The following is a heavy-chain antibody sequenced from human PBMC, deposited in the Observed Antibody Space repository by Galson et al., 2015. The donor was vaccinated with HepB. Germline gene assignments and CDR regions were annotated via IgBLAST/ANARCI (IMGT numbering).Heavy chain of an antibody. Sequence: LSLTCTVSGGSISSYYWSWIRQPAGKGLEWIGRIYTSGSTNYNPSLKSRVTMSVDTSKNQFSRKLSSVTAADTAVYYCAREEVNYDFGRSYYYYYMDVWGKGTTVTVSS. J-gene: IGHJ6*03. D-gene: IGHD3-3*01. CDR2: IYTSGST. CDR3: AREEVNYDFGRSYYYYYMDV. V-gene: IGHV4-4*07. CDR1: GGSISSYY.